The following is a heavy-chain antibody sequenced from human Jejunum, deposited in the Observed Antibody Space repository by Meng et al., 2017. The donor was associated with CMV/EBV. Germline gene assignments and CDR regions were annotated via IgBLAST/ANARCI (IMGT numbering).Heavy chain of an antibody. CDR2: VPHDVTSK. Sequence: VVCGGGTGQLWQSLRTTCVASGFSHGDYGWHGLRQASGKVLGSVAFVPHDVTSKYYADSLMGRFTILRAQSENSLYLQRSSPRAEATAGDNSAKDDAYWGQGTLVTVSS. CDR3: AKDDAY. CDR1: GFSHGDYG. J-gene: IGHJ4*02. V-gene: IGHV3-30*02.